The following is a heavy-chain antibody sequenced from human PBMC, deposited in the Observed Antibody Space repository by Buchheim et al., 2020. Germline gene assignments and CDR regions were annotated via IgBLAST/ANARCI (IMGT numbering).Heavy chain of an antibody. CDR1: GGSFSGYY. CDR2: INHSGST. CDR3: ARGRIVVVVAARNWFDP. Sequence: QVQLQQWGAGLLKPSETLSLTCAVYGGSFSGYYWSWIRQPPGKGLEWIGEINHSGSTNYNPSLKSRVTISVDTSKNQFSLKLSSVTAADTAVYYCARGRIVVVVAARNWFDPWGQGTL. V-gene: IGHV4-34*01. D-gene: IGHD2-15*01. J-gene: IGHJ5*02.